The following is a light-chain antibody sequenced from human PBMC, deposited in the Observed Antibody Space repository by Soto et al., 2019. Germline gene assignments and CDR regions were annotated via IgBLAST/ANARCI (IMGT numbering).Light chain of an antibody. CDR2: EVS. V-gene: IGLV2-14*01. Sequence: QSALTQPASVSGSPGQSITISCTGTSSDVGAYNSVSWYQQHPDKPPKLMIYEVSSRPSGVSSRFSGSKSGSTASLTISGLQAEDEADYYCSSYSSSSTTLHVFGTGTKLTVL. CDR1: SSDVGAYNS. CDR3: SSYSSSSTTLHV. J-gene: IGLJ1*01.